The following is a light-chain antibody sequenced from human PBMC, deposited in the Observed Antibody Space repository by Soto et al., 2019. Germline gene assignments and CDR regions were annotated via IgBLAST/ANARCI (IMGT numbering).Light chain of an antibody. Sequence: QSVLTQPPSVSGAPGRTVTISCTGSSSNIGAGYDAQWYQHLPGTAPKLLMYGNSNRPSGVPDRFSGSKSGTSASLAITGLQAEDEADYYCQSYDSSLNDLVFGGGTKVT. CDR3: QSYDSSLNDLV. CDR2: GNS. J-gene: IGLJ3*02. V-gene: IGLV1-40*01. CDR1: SSNIGAGYD.